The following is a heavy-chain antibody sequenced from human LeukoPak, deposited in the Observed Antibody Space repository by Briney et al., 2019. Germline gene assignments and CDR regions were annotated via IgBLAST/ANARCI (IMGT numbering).Heavy chain of an antibody. V-gene: IGHV4-59*01. Sequence: SETLSLTCTVSGGSISSYYWSWIRQPPGKGLEWIGYNYYSGSTNYNPSLKSRVTISVDTSKNQFSLKLSSVTAADTAVYYCARVGYDFWSGYPIYYYYYMDVWGKGTTVTVSS. J-gene: IGHJ6*03. CDR3: ARVGYDFWSGYPIYYYYYMDV. D-gene: IGHD3-3*01. CDR2: NYYSGST. CDR1: GGSISSYY.